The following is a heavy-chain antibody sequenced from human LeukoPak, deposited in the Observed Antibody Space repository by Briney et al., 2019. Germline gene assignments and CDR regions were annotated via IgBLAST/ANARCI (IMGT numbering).Heavy chain of an antibody. J-gene: IGHJ5*02. CDR3: ARPCNYPGFGRGFHP. D-gene: IGHD3-10*01. V-gene: IGHV4-59*08. CDR1: GGSINNYY. CDR2: IFYSGID. Sequence: PSETLSLTCTVSGGSINNYYWSWIRQPPGKGLEWIGYIFYSGIDRYNPALKSRVTISVDTSKNQFSLKLSSVTAADTTVYYCARPCNYPGFGRGFHPRGQGTLVNGSS.